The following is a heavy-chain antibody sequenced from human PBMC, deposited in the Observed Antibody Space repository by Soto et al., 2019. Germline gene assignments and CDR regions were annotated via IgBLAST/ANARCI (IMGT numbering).Heavy chain of an antibody. V-gene: IGHV3-11*01. Sequence: GGSLRLSGAASGFTFSDYNMSWIRQAPGKGLEWVSYISGSGSTIYYADSLKGRFTISRDNAKNSLYLQMNSLRAEDTAVYYCARDGRYYDILTGYYTRGNYFDYWGQGTLVTVSS. CDR3: ARDGRYYDILTGYYTRGNYFDY. CDR1: GFTFSDYN. D-gene: IGHD3-9*01. CDR2: ISGSGSTI. J-gene: IGHJ4*02.